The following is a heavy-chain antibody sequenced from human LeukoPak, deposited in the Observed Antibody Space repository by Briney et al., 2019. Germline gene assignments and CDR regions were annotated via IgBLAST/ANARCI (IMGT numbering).Heavy chain of an antibody. J-gene: IGHJ6*03. CDR1: GGTFSSYA. D-gene: IGHD4-17*01. CDR3: ARGSPDGRISVTTYYYYCYMDV. CDR2: IIPIFGTA. Sequence: ASVKVSCKASGGTFSSYAISWVRQAPGQGLEWMGGIIPIFGTANYAQKFQGRVTITADKSTSTAYMELSSLRSEDTAVYYCARGSPDGRISVTTYYYYCYMDVWGKGTTVTVSS. V-gene: IGHV1-69*06.